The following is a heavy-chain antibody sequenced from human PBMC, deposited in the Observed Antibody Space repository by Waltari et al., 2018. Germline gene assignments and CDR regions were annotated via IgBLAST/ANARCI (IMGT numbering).Heavy chain of an antibody. CDR1: GFPVSTTY. V-gene: IGHV3-66*01. D-gene: IGHD4-4*01. Sequence: EVQLVESGGGLVQPGGSLRLSCEASGFPVSTTYMSWVRQAPGKGLEWVSVFYSGGSAYYADSLKGRFTLSRDNSKNTVYLQMKSLRVEDTAVYYCARVTHSNPAYFDLWGRGTLVTVSS. CDR2: FYSGGSA. J-gene: IGHJ2*01. CDR3: ARVTHSNPAYFDL.